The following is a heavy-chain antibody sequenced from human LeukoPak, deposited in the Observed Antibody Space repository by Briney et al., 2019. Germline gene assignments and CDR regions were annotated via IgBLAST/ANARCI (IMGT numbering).Heavy chain of an antibody. V-gene: IGHV3-11*01. CDR3: AKAGRYYDSSGTTSGDFDY. J-gene: IGHJ4*02. CDR2: ISGAGSTI. CDR1: GVTFSDYY. Sequence: GGSLKLSCAASGVTFSDYYMSWIRQAPGKGLEWVSYISGAGSTIYYADSVKGRFTISRDNAKNSLYLQMNSLRAEDTAVYYCAKAGRYYDSSGTTSGDFDYWGQGTLVTVSS. D-gene: IGHD3-22*01.